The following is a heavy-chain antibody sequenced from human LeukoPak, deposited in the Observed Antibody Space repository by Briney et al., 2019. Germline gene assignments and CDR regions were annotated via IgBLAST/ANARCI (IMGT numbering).Heavy chain of an antibody. CDR3: AREESIGRYQFLHDS. CDR1: GYTFIRYG. D-gene: IGHD1-26*01. J-gene: IGHJ4*02. V-gene: IGHV1-18*01. Sequence: PTASVKVSCKTSGYTFIRYGITWVRQAPGQGLEWMAWISPYNGNTKYVQNLQGRLTITTDTSTSTAYMELRSLTSDDTAVYFCAREESIGRYQFLHDSWGQGTLVTVSS. CDR2: ISPYNGNT.